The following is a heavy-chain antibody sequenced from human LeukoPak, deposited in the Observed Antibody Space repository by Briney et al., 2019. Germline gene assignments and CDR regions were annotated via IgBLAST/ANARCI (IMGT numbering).Heavy chain of an antibody. Sequence: SETLSLTCTVSGGSISSYNYYWGWIRQPPGKGLEWIGSIYYSGSTYYNPSLKSRVTISVDTSKNQFSLKLRSVTAADTAVYYCARAGDCSSTSCYTGQLWFDPWGQGTLVTVSS. CDR1: GGSISSYNYY. D-gene: IGHD2-2*02. CDR3: ARAGDCSSTSCYTGQLWFDP. V-gene: IGHV4-39*01. J-gene: IGHJ5*02. CDR2: IYYSGST.